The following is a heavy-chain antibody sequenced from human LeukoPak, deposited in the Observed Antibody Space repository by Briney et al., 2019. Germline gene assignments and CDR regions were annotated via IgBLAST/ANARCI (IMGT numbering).Heavy chain of an antibody. V-gene: IGHV1-69*13. D-gene: IGHD3-9*01. J-gene: IGHJ4*02. CDR1: GGTFSSYA. Sequence: SVKVSCKASGGTFSSYAISWVRQAPGQGLEWMGGLIPIFGTANYAQKFQGRVTITADESTSTAYMELSSLRSEDTAVYYCARSRYDILTGYYSPGRYYYFDYWGQGTLVTVSS. CDR3: ARSRYDILTGYYSPGRYYYFDY. CDR2: LIPIFGTA.